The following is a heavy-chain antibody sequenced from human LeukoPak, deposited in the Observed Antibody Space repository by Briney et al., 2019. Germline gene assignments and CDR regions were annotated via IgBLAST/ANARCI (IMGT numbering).Heavy chain of an antibody. CDR1: GFTFSSYG. CDR3: AKDTTPADYYYGMDV. D-gene: IGHD1-1*01. V-gene: IGHV3-30*18. J-gene: IGHJ6*04. Sequence: GGSLRLSCAASGFTFSSYGMHWVRQAPGKGLEGVAVISYDGSNKYYADSVKGRFTISRDNSKNTLYLQMNSLRAEDTAVYDCAKDTTPADYYYGMDVWGKGTTVTVSS. CDR2: ISYDGSNK.